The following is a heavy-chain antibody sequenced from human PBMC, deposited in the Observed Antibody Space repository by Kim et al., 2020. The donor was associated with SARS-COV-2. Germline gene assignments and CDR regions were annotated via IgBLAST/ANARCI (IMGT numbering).Heavy chain of an antibody. J-gene: IGHJ4*02. CDR3: AKDFGEGRVYFDS. D-gene: IGHD3-10*01. Sequence: SYADAVQGRFVMSRDNSKSTLHLQMASLTVEDTAVYYCAKDFGEGRVYFDSWGQGALVTVSS. V-gene: IGHV3-23*01.